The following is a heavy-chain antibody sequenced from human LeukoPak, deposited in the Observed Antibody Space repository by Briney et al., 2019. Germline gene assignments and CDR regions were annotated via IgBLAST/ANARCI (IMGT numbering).Heavy chain of an antibody. J-gene: IGHJ6*03. D-gene: IGHD3-10*01. CDR1: GFTFSSYG. Sequence: GGPLRLSCVASGFTFSSYGMHWVRQAPGKGLEWVAFIWSDGSKKYYADSVKGRFTISRDNSKNTLYLQMNSLRTEDTALYYCVRGKQNMDVWGKGTTVTISS. V-gene: IGHV3-30*02. CDR2: IWSDGSKK. CDR3: VRGKQNMDV.